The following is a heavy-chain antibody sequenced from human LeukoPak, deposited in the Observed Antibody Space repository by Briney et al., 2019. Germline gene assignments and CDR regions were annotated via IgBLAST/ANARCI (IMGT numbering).Heavy chain of an antibody. CDR2: INYAGST. CDR3: ARQWFF. J-gene: IGHJ4*02. Sequence: PSETLSLTCTVAGGSIAGSSHYWGWIRESLGKGLEWIGSINYAGSTYYNPSLKSRVTISVDTSKNQFSLKLNSVTAADTAVYYCARQWFFWGQGTLVTVSS. CDR1: GGSIAGSSHY. V-gene: IGHV4-39*01. D-gene: IGHD3-10*01.